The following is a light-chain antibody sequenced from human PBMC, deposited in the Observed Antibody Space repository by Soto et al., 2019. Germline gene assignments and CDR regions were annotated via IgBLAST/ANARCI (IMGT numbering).Light chain of an antibody. CDR3: QQRSNWPPEVT. CDR2: DAS. J-gene: IGKJ3*01. Sequence: EIVLTQSPDTLSLSPGERATLSCRASQSVSSSLAWYQQKPGQAPRLLIYDASNRATGIPARFRGSGSGTDFTLTISSLEPEDFAVYYCQQRSNWPPEVTFGLGTKVDIK. CDR1: QSVSSS. V-gene: IGKV3-11*01.